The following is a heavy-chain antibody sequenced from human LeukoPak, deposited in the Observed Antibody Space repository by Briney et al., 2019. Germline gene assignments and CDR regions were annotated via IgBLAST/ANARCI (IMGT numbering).Heavy chain of an antibody. D-gene: IGHD6-19*01. CDR2: IYYSGST. CDR3: ARTSLAGLVDY. CDR1: GGSVSSGSYY. V-gene: IGHV4-61*01. Sequence: SETLSLTCTVSGGSVSSGSYYWSWIRQPPGKGLEWIGYIYYSGSTNYNPSLKSRVTISVDTSKNQFSLKLSSVTAADTAVYYCARTSLAGLVDYWGQGTLVTVSS. J-gene: IGHJ4*02.